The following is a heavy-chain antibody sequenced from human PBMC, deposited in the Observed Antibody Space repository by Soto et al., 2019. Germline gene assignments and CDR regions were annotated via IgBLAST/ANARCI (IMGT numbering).Heavy chain of an antibody. Sequence: GGSLRLSCAASGFTFSSYAMSWVRQAPGKGLEWVSAISGSGGSTYYADSVKGRFTISRDNSKNTLYLQMNSLRAEDTAVYYCAKDFGYCSSTSCYWDYWGQGTLVTVSS. D-gene: IGHD2-2*03. CDR1: GFTFSSYA. CDR2: ISGSGGST. V-gene: IGHV3-23*01. CDR3: AKDFGYCSSTSCYWDY. J-gene: IGHJ4*02.